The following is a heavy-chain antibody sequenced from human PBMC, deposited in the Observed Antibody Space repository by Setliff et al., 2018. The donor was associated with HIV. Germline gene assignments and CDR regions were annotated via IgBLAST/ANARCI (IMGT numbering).Heavy chain of an antibody. CDR1: GGSLSDYY. V-gene: IGHV4-34*01. CDR2: ISRSGST. D-gene: IGHD2-21*02. J-gene: IGHJ4*02. CDR3: ARGVPLLPPHY. Sequence: SETLSLTCAVSGGSLSDYYWSWIRQPPGKGLEWIGAISRSGSTNDNPSLTSRVTMSMDTSKKQFSLKLRFVTAADTSVYYCARGVPLLPPHYWGQGTLVTVSS.